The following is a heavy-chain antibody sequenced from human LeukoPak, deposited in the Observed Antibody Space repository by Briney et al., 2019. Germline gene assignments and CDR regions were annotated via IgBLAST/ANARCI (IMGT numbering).Heavy chain of an antibody. CDR3: ARARGYYDFWSGYYEH. V-gene: IGHV1-18*01. D-gene: IGHD3-3*01. J-gene: IGHJ1*01. CDR1: GYTFTGYG. Sequence: GASVKVSCKASGYTFTGYGISWVRQAPGQGLEWMGWISAYNGNTNYAQKLQGRVTMTTDTSTSTAYMELRSLRSDDTAVYYCARARGYYDFWSGYYEHWGQGTLVTVSS. CDR2: ISAYNGNT.